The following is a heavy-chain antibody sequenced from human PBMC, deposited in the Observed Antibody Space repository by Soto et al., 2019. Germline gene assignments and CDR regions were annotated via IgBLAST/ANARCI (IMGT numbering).Heavy chain of an antibody. Sequence: EVQLVESGGGLVQPGGSLRLSCAASGFDFSTYWMGWVRQAPGKGPEWVANIKEDGSEKHYVDSLKGRFTISRDNAENSLYIQVNSLRAEDTAVYYCARTKGAVAFDMWGQGTMVTVSS. V-gene: IGHV3-7*01. CDR3: ARTKGAVAFDM. CDR1: GFDFSTYW. J-gene: IGHJ3*02. CDR2: IKEDGSEK. D-gene: IGHD2-8*01.